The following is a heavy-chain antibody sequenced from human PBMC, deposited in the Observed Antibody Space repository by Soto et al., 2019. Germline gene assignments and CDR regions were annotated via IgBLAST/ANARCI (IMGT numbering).Heavy chain of an antibody. CDR3: ATYCSGDSCYPDYYYYGMDV. D-gene: IGHD2-15*01. Sequence: GESLKISCKGFGYTFPNHWINWVRPVPGKGLEWMGIVFPSDSYTNYSPSFQGHVTISADTSINTAYLQWSSLKASDTAMYYCATYCSGDSCYPDYYYYGMDVWGQGTTVTVSS. V-gene: IGHV5-10-1*01. J-gene: IGHJ6*02. CDR2: VFPSDSYT. CDR1: GYTFPNHW.